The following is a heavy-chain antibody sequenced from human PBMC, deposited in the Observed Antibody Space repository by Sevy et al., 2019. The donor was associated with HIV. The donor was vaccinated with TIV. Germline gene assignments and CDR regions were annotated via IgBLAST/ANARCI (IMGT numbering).Heavy chain of an antibody. CDR3: ARDVYYDFWSRYGVI. V-gene: IGHV4-30-4*01. CDR2: IYYSGST. CDR1: GGSISSGDYY. J-gene: IGHJ3*02. Sequence: SETLSLTCTVSGGSISSGDYYWSWIRQPPGKGLEWIGYIYYSGSTYYNPSLKSRVTISVDTSKNQFSLKLSSVTAADTAVYYCARDVYYDFWSRYGVIWGQGTMVTVSS. D-gene: IGHD3-3*01.